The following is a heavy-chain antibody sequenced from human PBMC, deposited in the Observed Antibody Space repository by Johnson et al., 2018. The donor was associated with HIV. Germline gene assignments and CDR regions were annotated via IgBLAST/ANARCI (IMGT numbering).Heavy chain of an antibody. CDR1: GFTFDDYG. CDR3: ARGRKDIEAADGLDNDAFDI. Sequence: QVQLVESGGGVVRPGGSLRLSCAASGFTFDDYGMSWVRQAPGKGLEWVAVIWYDGSNKYYADSVKGRFTISRDDSKNTLYLQMDSLRPDDTAMYYCARGRKDIEAADGLDNDAFDIWGQGTMVTVSS. CDR2: IWYDGSNK. J-gene: IGHJ3*02. D-gene: IGHD6-13*01. V-gene: IGHV3-33*08.